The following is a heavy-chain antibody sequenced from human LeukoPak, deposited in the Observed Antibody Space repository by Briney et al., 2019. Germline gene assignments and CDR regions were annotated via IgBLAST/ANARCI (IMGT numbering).Heavy chain of an antibody. V-gene: IGHV3-23*01. CDR1: GFTFSSYA. CDR2: ISGSGGST. Sequence: GGSLRLSCAASGFTFSSYAMSWVRQAPGKGLEWVSAISGSGGSTYYADSVKGRFTISRDNSKNTLYLQMNSLRAEDTAVYYCARAYCGGDCYSAYYYYMDVWGKGTTVTVPS. J-gene: IGHJ6*03. D-gene: IGHD2-21*02. CDR3: ARAYCGGDCYSAYYYYMDV.